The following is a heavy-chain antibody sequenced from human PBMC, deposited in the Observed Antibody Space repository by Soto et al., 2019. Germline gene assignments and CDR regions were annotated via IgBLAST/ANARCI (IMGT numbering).Heavy chain of an antibody. J-gene: IGHJ4*02. V-gene: IGHV1-3*01. Sequence: QVQLVQSGAEVKKSGASVKISCKASGYNFSAYAIHWVRQAPGQRLEWMGWINVGDANLRYSQKFQGRFTISRDTSASTAYMELSSLTSEDTALYYCAFGALDYWGQGTLVTVSS. CDR2: INVGDANL. D-gene: IGHD3-16*01. CDR1: GYNFSAYA. CDR3: AFGALDY.